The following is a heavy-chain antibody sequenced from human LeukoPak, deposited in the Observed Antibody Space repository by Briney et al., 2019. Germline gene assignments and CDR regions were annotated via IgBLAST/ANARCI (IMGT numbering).Heavy chain of an antibody. V-gene: IGHV3-21*01. J-gene: IGHJ4*02. D-gene: IGHD2-15*01. Sequence: GSLRLSCAASGFTFCSYSTNWVRQARGEGLEWVSSISSSSSYIYYAYSAKGRLTISRDNAKNSLYLQMNSLRAEDTAVYYCARGLLGYCSGGSCYGDYWGQGTLVTVSS. CDR3: ARGLLGYCSGGSCYGDY. CDR2: ISSSSSYI. CDR1: GFTFCSYS.